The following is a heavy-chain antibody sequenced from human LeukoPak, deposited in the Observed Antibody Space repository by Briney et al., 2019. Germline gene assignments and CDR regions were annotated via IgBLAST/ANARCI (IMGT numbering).Heavy chain of an antibody. CDR3: ARANWKEDAFDI. J-gene: IGHJ3*02. CDR1: GGSISSYY. D-gene: IGHD1-1*01. Sequence: SETLSLTCTVSGGSISSYYWSWIRQPPGKGLEWIGYIYYCGSTNYNPSLKSRVTISVDTSKNQFSLKLSSVTAADTAVYYCARANWKEDAFDIWGQGTMVTVSS. CDR2: IYYCGST. V-gene: IGHV4-59*01.